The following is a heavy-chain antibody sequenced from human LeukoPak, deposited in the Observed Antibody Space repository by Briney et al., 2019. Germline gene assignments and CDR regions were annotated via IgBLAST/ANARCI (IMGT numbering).Heavy chain of an antibody. CDR2: IGGGGTT. V-gene: IGHV3-23*01. CDR1: GLTFSTYA. CDR3: AQDRGARYPFGMDV. J-gene: IGHJ6*02. D-gene: IGHD2-2*01. Sequence: GGSLRLSCAASGLTFSTYAMGWIRQAPGKGLEWVSSIGGGGTTSYADSVKGRFTISRDLSKITVYLQMNSLRAEDTAVYYCAQDRGARYPFGMDVWGQGTTVTVSS.